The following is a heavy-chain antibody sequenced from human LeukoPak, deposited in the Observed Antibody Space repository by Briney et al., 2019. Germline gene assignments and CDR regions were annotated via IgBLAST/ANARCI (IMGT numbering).Heavy chain of an antibody. J-gene: IGHJ4*02. CDR3: ARERGIVGATYFDY. V-gene: IGHV3-30*17. Sequence: GGSLRLSCAASGFTFSNYAMHWVRQAPGKGLEWVAVISYDGSNKYYADSVKGRFTISRDNSKNTLYLQMNSLRAEDTAVYYCARERGIVGATYFDYWGQGTLVTVSS. CDR1: GFTFSNYA. CDR2: ISYDGSNK. D-gene: IGHD1-26*01.